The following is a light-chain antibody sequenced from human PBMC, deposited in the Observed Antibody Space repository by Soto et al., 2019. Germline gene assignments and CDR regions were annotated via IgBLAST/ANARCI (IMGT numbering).Light chain of an antibody. V-gene: IGKV1-39*01. CDR1: QKIKNY. J-gene: IGKJ5*01. CDR3: QQSYSTPIT. CDR2: ASS. Sequence: DIQRTHPPCSLSASVVHTVTISPRVSQKIKNYLNSYQQKPGKAPQLLIYASSSLQSGVPSRFSGSGSGADFILTISSLQSEDFATYYCQQSYSTPITFGQGTRLEIK.